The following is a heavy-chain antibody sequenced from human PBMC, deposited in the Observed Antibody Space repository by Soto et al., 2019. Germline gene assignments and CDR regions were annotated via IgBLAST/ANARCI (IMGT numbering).Heavy chain of an antibody. CDR2: INGYNGNT. V-gene: IGHV1-18*01. CDR1: GYSFTNYG. J-gene: IGHJ4*02. Sequence: QVQLVQSGAEVKKPGASVKVSCKASGYSFTNYGFSWVRQAPGQGLEWMGWINGYNGNTNYAPKLQGRFTMTTDTSTSTAYMELGSLTSDDTAVYFCAASTATSSLWGQGPLVTVSS. CDR3: AASTATSSL. D-gene: IGHD1-1*01.